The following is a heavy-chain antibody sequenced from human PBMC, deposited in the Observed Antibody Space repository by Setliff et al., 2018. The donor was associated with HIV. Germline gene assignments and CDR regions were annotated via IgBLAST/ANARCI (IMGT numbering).Heavy chain of an antibody. CDR1: GFTFSTYG. D-gene: IGHD2-2*01. Sequence: PGGSLRLSCAASGFTFSTYGLNWVRQAPGKGLEWISYLNNDGTTIYYADSVRGRFTISRDNARDSLYLQMNSLRAEDTAVYYCVRDTTSGYDTEEQSYFDYWGQGALVTVSS. V-gene: IGHV3-48*04. CDR3: VRDTTSGYDTEEQSYFDY. J-gene: IGHJ4*02. CDR2: LNNDGTTI.